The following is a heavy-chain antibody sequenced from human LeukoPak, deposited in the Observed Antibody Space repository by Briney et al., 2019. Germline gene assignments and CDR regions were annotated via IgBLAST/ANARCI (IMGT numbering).Heavy chain of an antibody. Sequence: GGSLRLSCAASGFTFSSYEMNWVRQAPGKGLEWVSAISGSGGSAYYADSVKGRFTISRDNSKNTLFLQMNSLRAEDTAVYYCAKGARSSLPNFAWFDPWGQGTLVTVSS. V-gene: IGHV3-23*01. CDR3: AKGARSSLPNFAWFDP. CDR1: GFTFSSYE. D-gene: IGHD2-15*01. J-gene: IGHJ5*02. CDR2: ISGSGGSA.